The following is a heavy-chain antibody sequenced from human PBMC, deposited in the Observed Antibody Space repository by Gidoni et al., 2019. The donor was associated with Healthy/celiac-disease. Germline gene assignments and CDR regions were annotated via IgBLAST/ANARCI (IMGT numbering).Heavy chain of an antibody. CDR1: GFTFSSYA. J-gene: IGHJ4*02. V-gene: IGHV3-23*01. Sequence: EVQLLESGGGLVQPWGSLSLSCPASGFTFSSYALSWVRQPPGKGLEWCSAMSGSGGSTYYADSVKGRFTISRDNSKNTLYLQMNSLRAEDTAVYYCAKDSPKHRLWFGEGPYFDYWGQGTLVTVSS. CDR3: AKDSPKHRLWFGEGPYFDY. CDR2: MSGSGGST. D-gene: IGHD3-10*01.